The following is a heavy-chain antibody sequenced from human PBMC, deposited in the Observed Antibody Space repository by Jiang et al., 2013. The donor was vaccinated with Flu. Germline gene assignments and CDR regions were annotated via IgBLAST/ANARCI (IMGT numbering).Heavy chain of an antibody. CDR3: ARDRGGYYFDS. V-gene: IGHV4-39*07. Sequence: LKSRVTISVDTSKNQFSLKLNSVTAADTAVYYCARDRGGYYFDSWGQGTLVTVSS. J-gene: IGHJ4*02. D-gene: IGHD3-10*01.